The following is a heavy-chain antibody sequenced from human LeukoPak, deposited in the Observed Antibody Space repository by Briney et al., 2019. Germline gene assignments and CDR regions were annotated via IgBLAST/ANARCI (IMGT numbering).Heavy chain of an antibody. CDR3: AGHVGYGGYDYPYKLPHYGMDV. V-gene: IGHV4-39*01. CDR2: IYYSGST. D-gene: IGHD5-12*01. J-gene: IGHJ6*02. CDR1: GGSISSSSYY. Sequence: SETLSLTCTVSGGSISSSSYYWGWIRQPPGKGLEWIGSIYYSGSTYYNPSLKSRVTISVDTSKNQFSLKLSSVTAADTAVYYCAGHVGYGGYDYPYKLPHYGMDVWGQGTTVTVSS.